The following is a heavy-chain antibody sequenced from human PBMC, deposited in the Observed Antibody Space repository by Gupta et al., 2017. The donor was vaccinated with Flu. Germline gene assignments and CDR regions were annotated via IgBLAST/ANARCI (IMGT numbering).Heavy chain of an antibody. D-gene: IGHD6-19*01. CDR3: VKDTEGDGSRWSHACDV. V-gene: IGHV3-9*01. Sequence: MKWCRQSPGKGLGWVSGISWHSASGDDAESVKGRLSIARDNARNSLFWEMDSLRIEETAVYYGVKDTEGDGSRWSHACDVWGQGTMVTVS. CDR2: ISWHSASG. J-gene: IGHJ3*01.